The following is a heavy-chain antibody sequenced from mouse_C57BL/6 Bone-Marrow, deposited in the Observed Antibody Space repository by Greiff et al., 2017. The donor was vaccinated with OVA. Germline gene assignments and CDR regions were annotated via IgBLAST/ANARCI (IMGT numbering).Heavy chain of an antibody. D-gene: IGHD3-2*02. CDR1: GYAFTNYL. Sequence: QVHVKQSGAELVRPGTSVKVSCKASGYAFTNYLIEWVKQRPGQGLEWIGVINPGSGGTNYNEKFKGKATLTADKSSSTAYMQLSSLTSEDSAVYFCARRELRLRDYYAMDYWGQGTSVTVSS. V-gene: IGHV1-54*01. CDR3: ARRELRLRDYYAMDY. CDR2: INPGSGGT. J-gene: IGHJ4*01.